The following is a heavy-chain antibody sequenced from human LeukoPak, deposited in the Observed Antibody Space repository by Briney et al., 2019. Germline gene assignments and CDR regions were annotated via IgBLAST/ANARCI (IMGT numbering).Heavy chain of an antibody. CDR2: ISGGGGAT. Sequence: GGSLRLSCSASGFTFKDYSMSWVRQAPGKGLEWVSRISGGGGATKYADSVTGRFTISRDNSKNTLSLQMNSLRAEDTAVYYCARPGYSSSWYAPLGAFDIWGQGTMVTVSS. CDR3: ARPGYSSSWYAPLGAFDI. D-gene: IGHD6-13*01. CDR1: GFTFKDYS. V-gene: IGHV3-23*01. J-gene: IGHJ3*02.